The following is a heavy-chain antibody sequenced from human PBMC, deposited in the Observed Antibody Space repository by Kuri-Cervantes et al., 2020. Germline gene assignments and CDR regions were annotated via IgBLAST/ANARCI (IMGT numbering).Heavy chain of an antibody. D-gene: IGHD3-22*01. V-gene: IGHV3-21*04. Sequence: GGSLRLSCAASGFTFSSFSMHWVRQAPGKGLEWVSSIGSSTSYIYYTDSLKGRFTISRDNAKNSLYLQMNSLRAEDTAVYYCARGESNYYDSSGYYGYWGQGTLVTVSS. CDR1: GFTFSSFS. CDR2: IGSSTSYI. CDR3: ARGESNYYDSSGYYGY. J-gene: IGHJ4*02.